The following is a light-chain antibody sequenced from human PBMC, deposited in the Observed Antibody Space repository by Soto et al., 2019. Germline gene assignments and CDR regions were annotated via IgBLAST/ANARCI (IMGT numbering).Light chain of an antibody. CDR1: RHISDY. J-gene: IGKJ4*01. V-gene: IGKV1-33*01. CDR3: LQYDSVPRL. CDR2: DAS. Sequence: DIQMTQSPSTLSASVGDRVTITCQASRHISDYLNWYQQRPGKAPKLLIYDASNLQTGVPIRFRGSGSGTHFTLTISSLQPEDAATYYCLQYDSVPRLFGGGTNVEI.